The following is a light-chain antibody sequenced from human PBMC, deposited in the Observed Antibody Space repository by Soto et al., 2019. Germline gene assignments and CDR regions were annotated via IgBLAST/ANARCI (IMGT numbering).Light chain of an antibody. CDR1: QSVSSN. Sequence: EIVMTQSPATLSVSPGERATLSCRASQSVSSNLAWYQQKPGQAPRLIIYGASTRATGIPARFSGSGSGTEFTLTISSLQSEDFAVYYCQQYNNWPWTFGQGTKVDIK. V-gene: IGKV3-15*01. CDR2: GAS. J-gene: IGKJ1*01. CDR3: QQYNNWPWT.